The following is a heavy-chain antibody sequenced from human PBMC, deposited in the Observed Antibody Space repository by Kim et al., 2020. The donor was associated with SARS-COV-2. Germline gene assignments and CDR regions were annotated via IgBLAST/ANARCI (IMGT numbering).Heavy chain of an antibody. J-gene: IGHJ4*02. V-gene: IGHV3-21*01. Sequence: YADSVKGRFTISRDNAKNSLYLQMNSLRAEDTAVYYCARRYGVTEGPDYWGQGTLVTVSS. CDR3: ARRYGVTEGPDY. D-gene: IGHD4-17*01.